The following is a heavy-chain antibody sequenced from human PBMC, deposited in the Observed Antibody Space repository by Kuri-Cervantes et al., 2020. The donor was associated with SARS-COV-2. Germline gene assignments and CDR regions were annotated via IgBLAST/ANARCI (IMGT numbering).Heavy chain of an antibody. V-gene: IGHV3-33*01. J-gene: IGHJ4*02. CDR1: GFTFSSYG. CDR3: AREDSSGWKRGFDY. CDR2: IWYDGSNK. Sequence: LSLTCAASGFTFSSYGMHWVRQAPGKGLEWVAVIWYDGSNKYYADSVKGRFTISRDSSKNTLYLQMNSLRAEDTAVYYCAREDSSGWKRGFDYWGQGTLVTVSS. D-gene: IGHD6-19*01.